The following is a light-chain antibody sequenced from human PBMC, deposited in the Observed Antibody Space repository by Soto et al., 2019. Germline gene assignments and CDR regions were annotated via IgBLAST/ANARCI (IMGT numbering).Light chain of an antibody. V-gene: IGKV3-20*01. CDR2: VAS. CDR1: PSVSSSY. CDR3: QQYGSSPRT. Sequence: EIVLTHSPGTLSLSPGERATLSCRASPSVSSSYLAWYQQTPCQAPRLLIYVASSRATGIPDRFSGSGSGSDFTRTISRREPEDFAVYFCQQYGSSPRTFGQRTKVQIK. J-gene: IGKJ1*01.